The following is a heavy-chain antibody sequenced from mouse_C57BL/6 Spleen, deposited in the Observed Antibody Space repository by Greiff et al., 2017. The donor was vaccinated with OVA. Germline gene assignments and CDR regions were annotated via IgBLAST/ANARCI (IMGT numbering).Heavy chain of an antibody. CDR2: IDPSDSYT. V-gene: IGHV1-69*01. D-gene: IGHD4-1*01. CDR3: ARSSGTRAMDY. Sequence: QVQLQQPGAELVMPGASVKLSCKASGYTFTSYWMHWVKQRPGQGLEWIGEIDPSDSYTNYNQKFKGKSTLTVDKSSSTAYMQLSSLTSEVSAVYYCARSSGTRAMDYWGQGTSVTVSS. CDR1: GYTFTSYW. J-gene: IGHJ4*01.